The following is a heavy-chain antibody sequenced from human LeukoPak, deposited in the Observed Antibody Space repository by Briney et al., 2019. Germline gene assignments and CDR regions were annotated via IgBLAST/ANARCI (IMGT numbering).Heavy chain of an antibody. CDR3: ARGGFGSSTYYFEVDP. J-gene: IGHJ5*02. CDR2: IDYSGST. Sequence: SETLSLTCTVSGGSIRNYYWSWIRQPPGKGLEWIGCIDYSGSTNYNPSLKSRLTISVDTSKNQFSLRLNSVTAADTAVYYCARGGFGSSTYYFEVDPWGQGTLVTVSS. D-gene: IGHD3-10*01. CDR1: GGSIRNYY. V-gene: IGHV4-59*01.